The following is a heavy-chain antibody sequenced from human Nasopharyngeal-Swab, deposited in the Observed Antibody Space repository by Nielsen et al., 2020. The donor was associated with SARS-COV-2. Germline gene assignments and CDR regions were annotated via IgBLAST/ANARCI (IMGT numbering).Heavy chain of an antibody. V-gene: IGHV1-46*01. CDR1: GFTFTNYY. CDR3: AADLQTTMAHWYFDL. Sequence: ASVKVSCKASGFTFTNYYIHWVRQAPGQGLEWMAIINPSGGSPTYAQRFQGRVTMTWDTSTGTVYMEVSSLRSEDTAVYFCAADLQTTMAHWYFDLWGRGTLVTVSS. CDR2: INPSGGSP. D-gene: IGHD1/OR15-1a*01. J-gene: IGHJ2*01.